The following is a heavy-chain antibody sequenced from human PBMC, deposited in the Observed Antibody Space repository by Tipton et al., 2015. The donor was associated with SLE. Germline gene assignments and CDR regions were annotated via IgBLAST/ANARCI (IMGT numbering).Heavy chain of an antibody. CDR2: INHSGST. Sequence: TLSLTCAVYGGSFSGYYWSWIRQPPGKGLEWIGEINHSGSTNYNPSLKSRVTISVDTSKNQFSLKLSSVTAADTAVYYCARAGGTGTTTWGQGTLVTVSS. D-gene: IGHD1-1*01. CDR1: GGSFSGYY. V-gene: IGHV4-34*01. CDR3: ARAGGTGTTT. J-gene: IGHJ4*02.